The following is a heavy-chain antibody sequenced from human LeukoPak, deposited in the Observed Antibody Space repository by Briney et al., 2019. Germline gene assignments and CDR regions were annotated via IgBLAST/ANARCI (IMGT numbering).Heavy chain of an antibody. J-gene: IGHJ4*02. CDR1: GGTFSSYA. D-gene: IGHD6-13*01. CDR2: IIPIFGTA. CDR3: ARGYSSSWSISPHHY. V-gene: IGHV1-69*05. Sequence: ASVKVSCKASGGTFSSYAISWVRQAPGQGLEWMGGIIPIFGTANYAQKFQGRVTITTDESTSTAYMELSSLRSEDTAVYYCARGYSSSWSISPHHYWGQGTLVTVSS.